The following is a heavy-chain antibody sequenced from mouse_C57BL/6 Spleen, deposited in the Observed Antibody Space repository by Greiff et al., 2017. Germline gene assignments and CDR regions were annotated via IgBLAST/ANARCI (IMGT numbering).Heavy chain of an antibody. CDR1: GYTFPSYW. J-gene: IGHJ2*01. CDR3: ARRGLDYYGSSSYYFDY. Sequence: VQLQQPGAELVKPGASVKLSCKASGYTFPSYWLHWVKQRPGRGLEWIGRLAPNSGGTQYNEKFKSKATLTVDKPSSTAYMQLSSLTSEDSAVYYCARRGLDYYGSSSYYFDYWGQGTTLTVSS. CDR2: LAPNSGGT. D-gene: IGHD1-1*01. V-gene: IGHV1-72*01.